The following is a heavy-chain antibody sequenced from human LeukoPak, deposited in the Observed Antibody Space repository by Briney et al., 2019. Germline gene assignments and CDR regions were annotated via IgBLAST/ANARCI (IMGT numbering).Heavy chain of an antibody. V-gene: IGHV1-46*01. D-gene: IGHD3-10*01. CDR2: INPSGGST. CDR1: AYTFTSFH. J-gene: IGHJ4*02. Sequence: SVKVSCKASAYTFTSFHMHWVRQAPGQGLEWMGIINPSGGSTSYAQKFQGRVTMTRDTSTSTVYMELSSLRSEDTAVYYCAREGTEDLDYWGQGTLVTVSS. CDR3: AREGTEDLDY.